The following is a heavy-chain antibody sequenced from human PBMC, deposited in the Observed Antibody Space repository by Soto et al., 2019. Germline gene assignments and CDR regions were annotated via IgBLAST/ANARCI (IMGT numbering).Heavy chain of an antibody. V-gene: IGHV4-30-4*02. D-gene: IGHD5-18*01. CDR3: ATESGSTYGYFDH. CDR2: ISNSGST. Sequence: SESLSLTCTVSGGSVTSDEDYWTWIRQSPGKGLEWIGYISNSGSTGYNPSLKTRLSMSVDRSKNQFTLRLTSVTAADTAVYFCATESGSTYGYFDHWGQGTQVTVSS. CDR1: GGSVTSDEDY. J-gene: IGHJ4*02.